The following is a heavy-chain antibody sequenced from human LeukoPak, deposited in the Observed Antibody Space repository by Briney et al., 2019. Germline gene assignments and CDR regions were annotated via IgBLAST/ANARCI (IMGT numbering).Heavy chain of an antibody. CDR3: AKDHYGSGSYYWFDP. J-gene: IGHJ5*02. V-gene: IGHV3-9*01. CDR1: GFTFDDYA. CDR2: ISWNSGSI. D-gene: IGHD3-10*01. Sequence: SLRLSCAASGFTFDDYAMHWVRQAPGKGLEWVSGISWNSGSIGYADSVKGRFTISRDNAKNSLYLQMNSLRAEDTALYYCAKDHYGSGSYYWFDPWGQGTLVTVSS.